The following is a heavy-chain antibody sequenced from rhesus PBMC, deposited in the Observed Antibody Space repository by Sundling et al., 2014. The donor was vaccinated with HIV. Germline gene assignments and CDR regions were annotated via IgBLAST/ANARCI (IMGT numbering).Heavy chain of an antibody. CDR2: ISGGSGST. J-gene: IGHJ5-1*01. Sequence: QVQLQESGPGLVKPSETLYLTCAVSGGSISGDYWNWIRQPPGKGLEWIGYISGGSGSTDYNPSLKSRATISTDTSKNQFSLRLTSVTAADTAVYYCARGGVAAFDVWGPGVLVTVSS. V-gene: IGHV4-165*01. CDR3: ARGGVAAFDV. D-gene: IGHD4-29*01. CDR1: GGSISGDY.